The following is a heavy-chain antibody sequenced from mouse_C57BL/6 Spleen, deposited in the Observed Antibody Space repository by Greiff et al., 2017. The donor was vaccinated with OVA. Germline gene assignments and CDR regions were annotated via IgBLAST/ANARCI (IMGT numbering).Heavy chain of an antibody. Sequence: VQRVESGPELVKPGASVKISCKASGYAFSSSWMNWVKQRPGKGLGWIGRIYPGDGDTNYNGKFKGKATLTADKSSSTAYMQLSSLTSEDSAVYFCARDYYGSSYPFAYWGQGTLVTVSA. V-gene: IGHV1-82*01. CDR1: GYAFSSSW. CDR2: IYPGDGDT. CDR3: ARDYYGSSYPFAY. D-gene: IGHD1-1*01. J-gene: IGHJ3*01.